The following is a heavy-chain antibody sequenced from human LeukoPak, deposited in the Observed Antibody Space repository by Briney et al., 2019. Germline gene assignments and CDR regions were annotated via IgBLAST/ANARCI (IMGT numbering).Heavy chain of an antibody. CDR1: GFTFNNHV. CDR2: INGNGAST. D-gene: IGHD5-18*01. CDR3: AKDQGYSYYYLDY. Sequence: GGSLRLSCAASGFTFNNHVMRWVRQAPGKGLEWVSGINGNGASTYYSDSVKGRFTISRDNSKNTLYLQMSSLRAEDTAIYYCAKDQGYSYYYLDYWGQRTLVTVSS. V-gene: IGHV3-23*01. J-gene: IGHJ4*02.